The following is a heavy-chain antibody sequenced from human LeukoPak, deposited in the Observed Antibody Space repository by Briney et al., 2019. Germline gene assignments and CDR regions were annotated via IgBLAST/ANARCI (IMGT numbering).Heavy chain of an antibody. CDR3: ARALGVAQGAHDY. D-gene: IGHD6-19*01. CDR2: ISYDGSNK. Sequence: GRSLRLSCAASGFTFSSYAMHWVRQAPGKGLEWVAVISYDGSNKYYADSVKGRFTISRDNPKNTLYLQMNSLRAEDTAVYYCARALGVAQGAHDYWGQGTLVTVSS. CDR1: GFTFSSYA. J-gene: IGHJ4*02. V-gene: IGHV3-30*01.